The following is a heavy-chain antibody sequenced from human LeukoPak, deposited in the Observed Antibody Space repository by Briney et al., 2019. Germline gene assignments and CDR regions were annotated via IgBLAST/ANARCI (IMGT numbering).Heavy chain of an antibody. V-gene: IGHV3-53*01. CDR2: IGSGGST. CDR3: ARESRYYDSRDGFDI. CDR1: ALTVSINY. D-gene: IGHD3-22*01. J-gene: IGHJ3*02. Sequence: GGSMSLSSAPSALTVSINYVSWVRQAPGKVLEWDAFIGSGGSTYYADSVKGRFTSSRDNYKNTMYLQMNSLRDEDTAVYYCARESRYYDSRDGFDIWGQGTMVTVSS.